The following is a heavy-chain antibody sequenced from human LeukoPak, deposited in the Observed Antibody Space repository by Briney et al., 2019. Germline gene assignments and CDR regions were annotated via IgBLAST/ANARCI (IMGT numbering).Heavy chain of an antibody. CDR2: IYSGGST. CDR1: GFTFSSYA. CDR3: ASPPYSSSSGSGIDY. V-gene: IGHV3-53*01. J-gene: IGHJ4*02. D-gene: IGHD6-6*01. Sequence: PGGSLRLSCAASGFTFSSYAMYWVRQAPGKGLEWVSVIYSGGSTYYADSVKGRFTISRDNSKNTLYLQMNSLRAEDTAVYYCASPPYSSSSGSGIDYWGQGTLVTVSS.